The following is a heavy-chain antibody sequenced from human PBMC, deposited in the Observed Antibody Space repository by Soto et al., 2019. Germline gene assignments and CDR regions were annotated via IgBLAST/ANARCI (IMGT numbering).Heavy chain of an antibody. V-gene: IGHV4-34*01. Sequence: QVQLQQWGAGLLKPSETLSLTCAVYGGSFSGYYWSWIRQPPGKGLEWIGEINHSGSTNYNPSLKSRVTISVATSTNQFSLKLSSVTAADTAVYYCARVRIMRYYYGSGSYANGMDVWGQGTTVTVSS. J-gene: IGHJ6*02. CDR3: ARVRIMRYYYGSGSYANGMDV. CDR2: INHSGST. CDR1: GGSFSGYY. D-gene: IGHD3-10*01.